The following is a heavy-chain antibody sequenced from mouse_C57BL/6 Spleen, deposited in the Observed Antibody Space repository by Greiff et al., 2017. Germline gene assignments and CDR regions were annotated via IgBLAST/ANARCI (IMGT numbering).Heavy chain of an antibody. J-gene: IGHJ4*01. CDR2: ISYSGST. V-gene: IGHV3-8*01. CDR3: ARGGYGSSFARDY. D-gene: IGHD1-1*01. CDR1: GFSITNYY. Sequence: EVKLVESGPGLAKPSQTLSLTCSVTGFSITNYYWNWIRQFPGNKLEYIGYISYSGSTYYNPSPKSRLSITRDTSKNQYYLQLNTETTEDTATYYCARGGYGSSFARDYWGQGTSVTVSS.